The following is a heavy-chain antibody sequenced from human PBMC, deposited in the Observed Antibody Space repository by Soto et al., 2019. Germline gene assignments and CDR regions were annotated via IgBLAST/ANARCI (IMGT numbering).Heavy chain of an antibody. CDR3: AREAAARDPPSWFDP. D-gene: IGHD6-13*01. Sequence: QVQLQESGPGLVKPSETLSLTCTVSGGSISSYYWSWIRQPPGKGLEWIGYIYYSGSTNYNPSLQSRVTISVDTSKNQFSLKLRSVTAADTAVYYCAREAAARDPPSWFDPWGQGTLVTVSS. CDR2: IYYSGST. V-gene: IGHV4-59*01. J-gene: IGHJ5*02. CDR1: GGSISSYY.